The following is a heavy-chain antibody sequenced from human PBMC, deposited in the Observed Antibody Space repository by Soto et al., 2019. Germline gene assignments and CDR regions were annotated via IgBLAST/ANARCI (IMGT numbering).Heavy chain of an antibody. CDR3: ARILYSSSPQAYFDY. D-gene: IGHD6-6*01. CDR2: IYYSGST. Sequence: PSETLSLTCTVSGGSISSGVYYWSWIRQHPGKGLEWIGYIYYSGSTYYNPSLKSRVTISVDTSKNQFSLKLSSVTAADTAVYYCARILYSSSPQAYFDYWGQGTLVTVSS. V-gene: IGHV4-31*03. CDR1: GGSISSGVYY. J-gene: IGHJ4*02.